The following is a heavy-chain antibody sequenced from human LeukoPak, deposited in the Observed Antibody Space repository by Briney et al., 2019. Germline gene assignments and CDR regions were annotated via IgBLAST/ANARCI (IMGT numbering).Heavy chain of an antibody. Sequence: SQTLSLTCTVSGGSISSGGYYWSWIRQHPGKGLEWIGYIYYSGSTYYNPSLKSRVTISVDTSKNQFSLKLSSVTAADTAVYYCARGRRQLVRKNWFDPWGQGTLVTVSS. CDR2: IYYSGST. J-gene: IGHJ5*02. CDR3: ARGRRQLVRKNWFDP. CDR1: GGSISSGGYY. V-gene: IGHV4-31*03. D-gene: IGHD6-6*01.